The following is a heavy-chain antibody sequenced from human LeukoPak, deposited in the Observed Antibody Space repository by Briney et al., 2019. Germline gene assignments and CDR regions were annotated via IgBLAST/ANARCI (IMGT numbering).Heavy chain of an antibody. Sequence: SVKVSCKASGGTFSSYAISWVRQAPGQGLEWMGRIIPILGIANYAQKFQGRVTITADKSTSTAYMELSSLRSEDTAVYYCAGASGGGWFDPWGQGTLVTVSS. CDR2: IIPILGIA. CDR1: GGTFSSYA. CDR3: AGASGGGWFDP. J-gene: IGHJ5*02. D-gene: IGHD2-15*01. V-gene: IGHV1-69*04.